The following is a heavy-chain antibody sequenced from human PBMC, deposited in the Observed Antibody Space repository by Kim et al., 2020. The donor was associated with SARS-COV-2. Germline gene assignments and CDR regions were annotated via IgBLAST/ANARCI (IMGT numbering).Heavy chain of an antibody. Sequence: YTPSMKSRLTITKDTSKNQVVLTMTNMDPVDTATYYCAHLPLYYYYGMDVWGQGTTVTVSS. CDR3: AHLPLYYYYGMDV. D-gene: IGHD3-16*02. J-gene: IGHJ6*02. V-gene: IGHV2-5*01.